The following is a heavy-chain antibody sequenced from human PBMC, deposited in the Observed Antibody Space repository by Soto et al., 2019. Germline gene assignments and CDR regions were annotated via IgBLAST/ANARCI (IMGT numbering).Heavy chain of an antibody. Sequence: QVQLVQSGAEVKKPGSSVKVSCKASGGTFSSYAISWVRQAPGQGLEWMGGIIPIFGTANYAQKFQGRVTITADEYTSTAYMELSSLRSEATAMYYCASSVVSLYLFDYWGQGTLVTVSS. CDR2: IIPIFGTA. CDR1: GGTFSSYA. J-gene: IGHJ4*02. D-gene: IGHD2-21*01. CDR3: ASSVVSLYLFDY. V-gene: IGHV1-69*01.